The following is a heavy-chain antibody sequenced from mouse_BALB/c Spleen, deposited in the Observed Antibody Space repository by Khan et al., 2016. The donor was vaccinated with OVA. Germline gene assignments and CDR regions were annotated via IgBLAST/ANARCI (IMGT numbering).Heavy chain of an antibody. Sequence: QVQLQQSGAELVRPGASVKLSCKTSGYIFTSYWIHWVKQRSGQGLEWIARIYPGTNNTYYNEKLKDKATLNADKSSSTAYLQHSSLKSEDSAVYFCAREEAVYYVDYWGQGTTLTVSS. CDR1: GYIFTSYW. V-gene: IGHV1S132*01. D-gene: IGHD3-3*01. CDR3: AREEAVYYVDY. J-gene: IGHJ2*01. CDR2: IYPGTNNT.